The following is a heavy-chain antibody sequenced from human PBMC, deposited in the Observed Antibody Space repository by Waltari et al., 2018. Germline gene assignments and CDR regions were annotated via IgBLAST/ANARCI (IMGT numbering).Heavy chain of an antibody. CDR2: ISGSGGST. CDR1: AFTFSSYA. Sequence: EVQLLESGGGLVQPGGSLRLSCAASAFTFSSYAMSWVRQAPGKGLGWVSAISGSGGSTYYGDSVKGRFTISRDNSKNTLYLQMNSLRAEDTAVYYCAKGYSSSWYDYWGQGTLVTVSS. V-gene: IGHV3-23*01. D-gene: IGHD6-13*01. CDR3: AKGYSSSWYDY. J-gene: IGHJ4*02.